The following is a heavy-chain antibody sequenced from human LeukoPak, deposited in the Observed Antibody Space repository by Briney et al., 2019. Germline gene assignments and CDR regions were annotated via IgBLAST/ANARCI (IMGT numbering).Heavy chain of an antibody. CDR1: GFTVSSNS. V-gene: IGHV3-53*01. Sequence: GGSLRLSCTVSGFTVSSNSMSWVRQAPGKGLEWVSFIYSAGNTHYSDSVKGRFTISIDNSKNTLYLQMNSLRAEDTAVYYCARRAGAYAHPYDYWGQGALVTVSS. CDR3: ARRAGAYAHPYDY. D-gene: IGHD3-16*01. CDR2: IYSAGNT. J-gene: IGHJ4*02.